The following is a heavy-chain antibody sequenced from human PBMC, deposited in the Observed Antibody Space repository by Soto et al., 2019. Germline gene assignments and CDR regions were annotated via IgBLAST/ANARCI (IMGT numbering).Heavy chain of an antibody. D-gene: IGHD2-15*01. CDR2: ISSSSSTI. J-gene: IGHJ4*02. Sequence: EVQLVESGGGLVQPGGSLRLSCAASGFTFSSYSMNWVRQAPGKGLEWVSYISSSSSTIYYADSVKGRFTISRDNAKHSLYLQMNSLRAEDTAVYYCARAYCSGGSCYSWVSFFDYWGQGTLVTVSS. CDR1: GFTFSSYS. V-gene: IGHV3-48*01. CDR3: ARAYCSGGSCYSWVSFFDY.